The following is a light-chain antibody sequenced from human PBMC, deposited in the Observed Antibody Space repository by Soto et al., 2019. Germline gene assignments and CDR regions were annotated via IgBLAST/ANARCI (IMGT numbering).Light chain of an antibody. Sequence: QSVVTQPPSASGTPGQRVTISCSGSSSNIGSNTVNWYQQFPGTAPKLLIYGNDQRPSGVPDRFSGSKSGTSASLAISGLHSEDEADYYCATWDDSLIGSVFGTGTKVTVL. V-gene: IGLV1-44*01. CDR1: SSNIGSNT. CDR3: ATWDDSLIGSV. CDR2: GND. J-gene: IGLJ1*01.